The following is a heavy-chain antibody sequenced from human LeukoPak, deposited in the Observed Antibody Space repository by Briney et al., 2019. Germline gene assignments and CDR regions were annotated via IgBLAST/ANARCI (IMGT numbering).Heavy chain of an antibody. J-gene: IGHJ4*02. D-gene: IGHD5-18*01. CDR1: GYTFTSYA. CDR2: IIPIFGTA. V-gene: IGHV1-69*13. Sequence: SVKVSCKASGYTFTSYAISWVRQAPGQGLEWMGGIIPIFGTANYAQKFQGRVTITADESTSTAYMELSSLRSEDTAAYYCARVGYSYGYSSPNFDYWGQGTLVTVSS. CDR3: ARVGYSYGYSSPNFDY.